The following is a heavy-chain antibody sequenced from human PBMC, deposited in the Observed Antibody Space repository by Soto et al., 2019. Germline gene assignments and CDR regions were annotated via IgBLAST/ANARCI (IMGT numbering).Heavy chain of an antibody. Sequence: EVQLVESGGGLVKPGGSLRLSCAASGFTFSSYSMNWVRQAPGKGLEWVSSISSSSSYIYYADSVKGRFTISRDNAKNSLYLQMNSLRAEDTAVNYCARVWQQLAHDAFDIWGQGTMVTVSS. D-gene: IGHD6-13*01. CDR1: GFTFSSYS. CDR2: ISSSSSYI. CDR3: ARVWQQLAHDAFDI. V-gene: IGHV3-21*01. J-gene: IGHJ3*02.